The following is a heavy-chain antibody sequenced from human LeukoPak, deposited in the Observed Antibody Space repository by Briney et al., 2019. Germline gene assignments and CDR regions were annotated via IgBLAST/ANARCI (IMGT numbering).Heavy chain of an antibody. Sequence: PSETLSLTCTVSGGSISSSSYYWGWIRQPPGKGLEWIGSIYYSGSTYYSPSLKSRVTISVDTSKNQFSLKLSSVTAADTAVYYCARHGGIQLWLRFWFDPWGQGTLVTVSS. CDR3: ARHGGIQLWLRFWFDP. J-gene: IGHJ5*02. D-gene: IGHD5-18*01. CDR2: IYYSGST. CDR1: GGSISSSSYY. V-gene: IGHV4-39*01.